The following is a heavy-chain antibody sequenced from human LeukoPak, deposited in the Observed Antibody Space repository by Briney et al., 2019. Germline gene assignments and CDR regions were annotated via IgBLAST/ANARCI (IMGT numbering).Heavy chain of an antibody. CDR2: TYYRSKWYN. Sequence: SQTLSLTCAISGDSVSSNSAAWNWIRQSPSRGLEWLGRTYYRSKWYNDYAVSVKSRITINPDTSENQFSLQLTSVTPEDTAVYYCAREGLAVAGTGGGMDVWGQGTTVTVSS. V-gene: IGHV6-1*01. CDR1: GDSVSSNSAA. CDR3: AREGLAVAGTGGGMDV. D-gene: IGHD6-19*01. J-gene: IGHJ6*02.